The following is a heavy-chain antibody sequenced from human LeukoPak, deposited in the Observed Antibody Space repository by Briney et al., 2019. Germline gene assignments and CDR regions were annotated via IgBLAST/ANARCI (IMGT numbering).Heavy chain of an antibody. CDR1: GGSISSYY. J-gene: IGHJ5*02. CDR2: IYTSGTI. CDR3: ARDSGTTGEVKFDP. V-gene: IGHV4-4*07. D-gene: IGHD3-10*01. Sequence: PSETLSLTCTVSGGSISSYYWSWIRQPAGTALEWIGRIYTSGTITYNPSLKSRVTMSVDTSKNQFSLKLSSVTAADTAVYYCARDSGTTGEVKFDPWGQGTLVTVTS.